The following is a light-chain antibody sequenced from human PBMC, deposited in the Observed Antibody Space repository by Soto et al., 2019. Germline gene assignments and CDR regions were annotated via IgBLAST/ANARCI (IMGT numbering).Light chain of an antibody. CDR1: QRISSW. Sequence: DIQRTQSPSTLSASVGDRVTITCRASQRISSWLAWYEQKPGKAPNLLIYKASTLGSGVPSRFSGGGSGTEFTLTISSLQPDDFATYYCQQHSSSSPYSFGQGTKLEIK. CDR3: QQHSSSSPYS. J-gene: IGKJ2*03. CDR2: KAS. V-gene: IGKV1-5*03.